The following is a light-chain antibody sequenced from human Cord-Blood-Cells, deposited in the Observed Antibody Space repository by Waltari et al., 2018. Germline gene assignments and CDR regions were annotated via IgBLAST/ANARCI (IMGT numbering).Light chain of an antibody. CDR2: SAS. V-gene: IGKV1-39*01. J-gene: IGKJ2*01. CDR1: QSISSY. CDR3: QQSYSTPYT. Sequence: DIQMTQSPSSLSASVGDRVTITCRASQSISSYVNWYQQKPGKAPKPLIYSASSLQRGVPSRFSGKGSGTDFTLTISSLQPEDFATYYCQQSYSTPYTFGQGTKLEIK.